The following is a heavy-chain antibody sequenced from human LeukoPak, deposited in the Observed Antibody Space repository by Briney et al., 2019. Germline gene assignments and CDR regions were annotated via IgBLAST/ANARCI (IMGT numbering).Heavy chain of an antibody. V-gene: IGHV4-59*08. CDR1: GGSINYDY. CDR2: IHYSGAT. Sequence: SETLSLTCTVSGGSINYDYWSWIRPSPGKRLEWIGYIHYSGATNHSPSLNSRATISVDTSKNQFSLKLSAVTAAETALYGCAILRGASTAVVDSLGEGTLVAVSS. CDR3: AILRGASTAVVDS. J-gene: IGHJ4*02. D-gene: IGHD2-21*02.